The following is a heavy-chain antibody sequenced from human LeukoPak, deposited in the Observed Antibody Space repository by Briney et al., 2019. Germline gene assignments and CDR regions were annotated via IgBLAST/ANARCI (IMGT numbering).Heavy chain of an antibody. CDR2: IYYSGST. CDR3: ARDPGSSSWVPRYYYMDV. J-gene: IGHJ6*03. CDR1: GGSISSYY. D-gene: IGHD6-13*01. Sequence: TSSGTLSLTCTVSGGSISSYYWSWIRQPPGKGLEWIGYIYYSGSTNYNPSLKSRVTISVDTSKNQFSLKLSSVTAADTAVYYCARDPGSSSWVPRYYYMDVWGKGTTVTVSS. V-gene: IGHV4-59*01.